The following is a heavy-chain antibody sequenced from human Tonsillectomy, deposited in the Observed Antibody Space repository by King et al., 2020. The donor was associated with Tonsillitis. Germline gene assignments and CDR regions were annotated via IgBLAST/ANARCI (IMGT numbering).Heavy chain of an antibody. J-gene: IGHJ4*02. CDR3: ASETIVPY. CDR2: ISSRSSTI. D-gene: IGHD3-10*01. Sequence: VQLVGSGGGLVQPGGSLRLSCAASGFTFTTYSMNWVRQAPGKGLEWISYISSRSSTIYYADSVKGRFTISRDNAKNSLYLQMNSLRAEDTAVYYCASETIVPYWGQGTLVTVSS. CDR1: GFTFTTYS. V-gene: IGHV3-48*01.